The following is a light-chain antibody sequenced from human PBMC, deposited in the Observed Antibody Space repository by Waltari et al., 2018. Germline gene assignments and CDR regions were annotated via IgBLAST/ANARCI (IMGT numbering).Light chain of an antibody. Sequence: DLQMTQSPSTLSASVGDRVTVTGRASQSLGSWLAGYQQKPGTAPKLLIYEATSLECGVPSSVSASGSGTEYTLTISSLQPDDFATYYGQRYNSYPITFGPGTKVDI. CDR1: QSLGSW. CDR2: EAT. J-gene: IGKJ3*01. CDR3: QRYNSYPIT. V-gene: IGKV1-5*03.